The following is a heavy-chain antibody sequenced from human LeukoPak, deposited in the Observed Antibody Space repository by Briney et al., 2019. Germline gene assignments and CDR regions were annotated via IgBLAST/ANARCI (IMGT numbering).Heavy chain of an antibody. CDR2: LYSDGNT. CDR1: GFTVITNE. J-gene: IGHJ4*02. Sequence: PGGSLRLSCAASGFTVITNEMTWVRQAPGKGLEWGSVLYSDGNTKYADSVQGRFTISRDNSKTTLYLEMNSLSPDDTAVYYCARGVEPLAANTLAYWGQGTLVTVSS. D-gene: IGHD1-14*01. CDR3: ARGVEPLAANTLAY. V-gene: IGHV3-53*01.